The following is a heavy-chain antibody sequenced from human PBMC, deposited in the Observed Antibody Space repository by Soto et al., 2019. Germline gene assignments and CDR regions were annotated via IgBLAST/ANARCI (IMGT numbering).Heavy chain of an antibody. D-gene: IGHD2-15*01. CDR2: ISYDGSNK. V-gene: IGHV3-30*18. Sequence: GGSLRLSCAASGFTFSSYGMHWVRQAPGKGLEWVAVISYDGSNKYYADSVKGRFTISRDNSKNTLYLQMNSLRAEDTAVYYCANATPELAVVVAANQGFDYWGQGTLVTVSS. CDR3: ANATPELAVVVAANQGFDY. J-gene: IGHJ4*02. CDR1: GFTFSSYG.